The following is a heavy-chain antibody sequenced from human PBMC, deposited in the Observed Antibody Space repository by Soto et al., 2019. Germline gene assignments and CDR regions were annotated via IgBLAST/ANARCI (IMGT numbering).Heavy chain of an antibody. V-gene: IGHV3-23*01. CDR2: ISGSGGST. Sequence: EVQLLESGGGLVQPGGSLRLSCAASGFTFSSYAMSWVRQAPGKGLEWVSAISGSGGSTYYADSVKGRFTISRDNSKNTLYLQMNSLRAEDTAVYYCAKVGGGSGIYYYYYYMDVWGKGPTVTVSS. CDR1: GFTFSSYA. CDR3: AKVGGGSGIYYYYYYMDV. J-gene: IGHJ6*03. D-gene: IGHD3-16*01.